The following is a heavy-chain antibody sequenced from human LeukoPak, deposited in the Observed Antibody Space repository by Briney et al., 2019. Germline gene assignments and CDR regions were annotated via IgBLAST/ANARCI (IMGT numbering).Heavy chain of an antibody. CDR3: AKYSY. J-gene: IGHJ4*02. D-gene: IGHD2-21*01. Sequence: GGSLRLSCAASGFTVSSNYMSWVRQAPGKGLEWVAVISYDGSNKYYADSVKGRFTISRDNSKNTLYLQMNSLRAEDTAVYYCAKYSYWGQGTLVTVSS. CDR2: ISYDGSNK. V-gene: IGHV3-30*18. CDR1: GFTVSSNY.